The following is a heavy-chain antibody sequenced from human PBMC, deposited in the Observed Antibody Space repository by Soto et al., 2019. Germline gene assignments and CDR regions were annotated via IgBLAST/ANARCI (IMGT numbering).Heavy chain of an antibody. Sequence: PGGYLRLSCAASRFTFSSYWMHWVRQAPGKGLVWVSRINPVGSAANYADSVKGRFTISRDNAKNTLYLQMNSLRAEDTAVFYCGRGGSDSPLAPGYWGQGTLVTVSS. J-gene: IGHJ4*02. CDR3: GRGGSDSPLAPGY. CDR2: INPVGSAA. D-gene: IGHD2-21*01. CDR1: RFTFSSYW. V-gene: IGHV3-74*01.